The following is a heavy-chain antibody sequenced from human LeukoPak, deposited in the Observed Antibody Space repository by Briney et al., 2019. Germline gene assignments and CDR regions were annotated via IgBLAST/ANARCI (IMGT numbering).Heavy chain of an antibody. V-gene: IGHV4-34*01. J-gene: IGHJ5*02. D-gene: IGHD3-3*01. CDR3: ARSLYENWFDP. CDR2: INHSGST. Sequence: PSETLSLTCAVYDVSFSGYYWSWIRQPPGKGLEWIGEINHSGSTNYNPSLKSRVTISVDTSKNQFSLKLSSVTAADTAVYYCARSLYENWFDPWGQGTLVTVSS. CDR1: DVSFSGYY.